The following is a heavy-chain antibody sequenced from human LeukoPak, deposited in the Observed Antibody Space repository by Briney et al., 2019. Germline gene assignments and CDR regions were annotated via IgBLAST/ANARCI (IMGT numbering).Heavy chain of an antibody. J-gene: IGHJ4*02. CDR2: ISGSGGST. CDR1: GFTFSSYA. V-gene: IGHV3-23*01. D-gene: IGHD1-26*01. Sequence: GGSLRLSCAASGFTFSSYAMSWVRQAPGKGLEWVSAISGSGGSTYYADSVKGRFTISRDNSKSTLYLQMNSLGAEDTALYFCAKGSPYSGGYYGFDYWGQGTLVTVSS. CDR3: AKGSPYSGGYYGFDY.